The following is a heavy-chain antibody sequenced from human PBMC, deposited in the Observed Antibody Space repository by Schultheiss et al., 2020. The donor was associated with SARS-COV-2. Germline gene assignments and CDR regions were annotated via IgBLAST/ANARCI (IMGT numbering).Heavy chain of an antibody. CDR2: IDPSDSYT. CDR3: ARHASSSGWYYYYYGMDV. CDR1: GYSFTNYW. V-gene: IGHV5-10-1*01. J-gene: IGHJ6*02. D-gene: IGHD6-19*01. Sequence: GESLKISCKGSGYSFTNYWIGWVRQMPGKGLEWMGRIDPSDSYTNYSPSFQGHVTISADKSISTAYLQWSSLKASDTAMYYCARHASSSGWYYYYYGMDVWGQGTTVTVSS.